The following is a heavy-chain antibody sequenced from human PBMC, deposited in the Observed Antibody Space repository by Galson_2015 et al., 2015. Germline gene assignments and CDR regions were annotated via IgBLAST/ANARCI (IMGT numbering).Heavy chain of an antibody. Sequence: SVKVSCKASGYTFPSYCISWVRQAPGQGLEWMGWISAYNGNTNYAQKLQGRVTMTTDTSTSTAYMELRSLRSDDTAVYYCARDAQFNYYDSSGEGSYFDYWGQGTLVTVSS. CDR2: ISAYNGNT. CDR3: ARDAQFNYYDSSGEGSYFDY. V-gene: IGHV1-18*01. CDR1: GYTFPSYC. J-gene: IGHJ4*02. D-gene: IGHD3-22*01.